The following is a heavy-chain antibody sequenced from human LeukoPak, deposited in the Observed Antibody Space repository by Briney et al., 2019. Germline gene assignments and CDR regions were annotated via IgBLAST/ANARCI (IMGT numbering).Heavy chain of an antibody. D-gene: IGHD3-22*01. CDR1: GFSLSTTGMC. Sequence: SGPTLVNRTQTLTLTCTFSGFSLSTTGMCVSWIRQPPWKALEWLARFDWDDDKHYSTSLKTRITISKDTSKNQVVLTMTNMDPADTATYYCARTRGQYYYDSSGYPFDYWGQGTLVTVSS. CDR2: FDWDDDK. V-gene: IGHV2-70*11. J-gene: IGHJ4*02. CDR3: ARTRGQYYYDSSGYPFDY.